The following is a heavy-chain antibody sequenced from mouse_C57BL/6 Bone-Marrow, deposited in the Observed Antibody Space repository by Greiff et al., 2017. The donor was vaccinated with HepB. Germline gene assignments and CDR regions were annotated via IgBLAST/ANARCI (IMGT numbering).Heavy chain of an antibody. CDR3: ARNCGSSYDWFAY. D-gene: IGHD1-1*01. CDR1: GYTFTSYW. Sequence: VQLQQPGAELVKPGASVKLSCKASGYTFTSYWMQWVKQRPGQGLEWIGEIDPSDSYTNYNQKFKGKATLTVDTSSSTAYMQLSSLTSEDSAVYYCARNCGSSYDWFAYWGQGTLVTVSA. CDR2: IDPSDSYT. V-gene: IGHV1-50*01. J-gene: IGHJ3*01.